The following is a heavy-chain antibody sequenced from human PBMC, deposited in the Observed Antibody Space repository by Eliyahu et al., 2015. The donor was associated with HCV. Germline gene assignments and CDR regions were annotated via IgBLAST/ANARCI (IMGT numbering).Heavy chain of an antibody. J-gene: IGHJ6*02. D-gene: IGHD6-19*01. CDR3: ARDRVGRHPRIAVAGTTPNYGMDV. V-gene: IGHV3-74*01. Sequence: ADSVKGRFTISRDNAKNTLYLQMNSLRAEDTAVYYCARDRVGRHPRIAVAGTTPNYGMDVWGQGTTVTVSS.